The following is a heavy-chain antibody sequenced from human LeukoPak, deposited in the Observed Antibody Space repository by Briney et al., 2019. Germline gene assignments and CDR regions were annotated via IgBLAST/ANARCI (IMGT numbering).Heavy chain of an antibody. CDR3: ARDGGTLASSYYDFQSA. D-gene: IGHD3-3*01. J-gene: IGHJ5*02. CDR2: IYYSGST. V-gene: IGHV4-39*07. Sequence: PSETLSLTCTVSGGSISSSSYYWGWIRQPPGKGLEWIGSIYYSGSTYYNPSLKSRVTISVDTSKNQFSLKLSSVTAADTAVYYCARDGGTLASSYYDFQSAWGQGTLVTVSS. CDR1: GGSISSSSYY.